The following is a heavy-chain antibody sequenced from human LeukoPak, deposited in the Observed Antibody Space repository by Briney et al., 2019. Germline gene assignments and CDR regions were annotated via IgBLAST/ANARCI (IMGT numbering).Heavy chain of an antibody. J-gene: IGHJ4*02. V-gene: IGHV3-7*01. CDR1: GLTFSSHW. D-gene: IGHD6-13*01. Sequence: GGSLRLSCAASGLTFSSHWMSWVRQAPGKGLEWVANIKQGGSVKTYVDSVKGRFTISRDNAKNSLYLQMNSLRAEDTAVYYCAKDSYSRGDYWGQGTLVTVSS. CDR3: AKDSYSRGDY. CDR2: IKQGGSVK.